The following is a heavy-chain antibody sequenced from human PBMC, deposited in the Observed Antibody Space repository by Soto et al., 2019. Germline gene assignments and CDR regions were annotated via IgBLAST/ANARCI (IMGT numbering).Heavy chain of an antibody. CDR3: ARTRPYSYGFSHWFDH. Sequence: SVKVSCKDSGGTFSSYAISWVRQAPGQGLEWMGGIIPIFGTANYAQKFQGRVTITADESTSTAYMELSSLRSEDTAVYYCARTRPYSYGFSHWFDHWGQGTLVTVSS. CDR1: GGTFSSYA. V-gene: IGHV1-69*13. J-gene: IGHJ5*02. CDR2: IIPIFGTA. D-gene: IGHD5-18*01.